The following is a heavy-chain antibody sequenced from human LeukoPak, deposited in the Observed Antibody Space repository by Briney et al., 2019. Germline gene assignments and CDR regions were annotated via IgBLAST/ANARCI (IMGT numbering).Heavy chain of an antibody. V-gene: IGHV3-48*04. CDR2: ISSSSFKI. Sequence: GGSLRLSCAASDFTFVRYAMNWVCQAPGKGLEWVSYISSSSFKIGYADSVKGRFTISRDNSKNSLYLQMDSLRVEDTAVYYCVRDPSYGSSWYYYMDVWGKGTTVTVSS. J-gene: IGHJ6*03. D-gene: IGHD6-13*01. CDR1: DFTFVRYA. CDR3: VRDPSYGSSWYYYMDV.